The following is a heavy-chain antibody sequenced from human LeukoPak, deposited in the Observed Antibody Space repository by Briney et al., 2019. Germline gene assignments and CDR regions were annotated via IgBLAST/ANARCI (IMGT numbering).Heavy chain of an antibody. D-gene: IGHD3-10*01. CDR2: IYPGDSDT. Sequence: GESLKISCKGSGYSFTSYWIGWVRQMPGKGLEWMGIIYPGDSDTRYSPSFQGQVTISADKSISTAHLQWSSLKASDTAMYYCARRITYYYGSGSYYFDYWGQGTLVTVSS. V-gene: IGHV5-51*01. CDR1: GYSFTSYW. J-gene: IGHJ4*02. CDR3: ARRITYYYGSGSYYFDY.